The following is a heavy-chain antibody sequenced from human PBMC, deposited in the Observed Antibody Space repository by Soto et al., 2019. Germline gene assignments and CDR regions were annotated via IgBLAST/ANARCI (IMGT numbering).Heavy chain of an antibody. Sequence: EVQLVDSGGGLVQPGGSLRLSCAASGITVSTNYMSWVRQAPGMGLEWVSVIYSGVTTHYADSVKGRFTSSRDNSKNTLYLHMSSLRAEDTAVYYCARGHWVSAYGAGAYFDYWGQGTLVTVSS. J-gene: IGHJ4*02. V-gene: IGHV3-66*01. CDR2: IYSGVTT. CDR3: ARGHWVSAYGAGAYFDY. CDR1: GITVSTNY. D-gene: IGHD3-16*01.